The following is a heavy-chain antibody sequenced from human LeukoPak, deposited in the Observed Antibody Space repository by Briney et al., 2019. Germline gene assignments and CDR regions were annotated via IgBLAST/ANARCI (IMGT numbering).Heavy chain of an antibody. V-gene: IGHV4-39*01. J-gene: IGHJ5*02. Sequence: SETLSLTCTVSGGSISTYYWGWIRQPPGNGLEWMGGIYYSGSTYYNSSIKSRVSISVDTSKNQYSLKLSSVTAADTAVYYCARQSYSSGWSGVNWFDPWGQGTLVTVCS. CDR1: GGSISTYY. CDR2: IYYSGST. D-gene: IGHD6-19*01. CDR3: ARQSYSSGWSGVNWFDP.